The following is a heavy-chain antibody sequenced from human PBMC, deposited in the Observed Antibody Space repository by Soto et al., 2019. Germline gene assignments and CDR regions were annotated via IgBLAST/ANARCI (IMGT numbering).Heavy chain of an antibody. CDR2: VSPIGTP. J-gene: IGHJ6*02. CDR1: GDSISGGYY. Sequence: QVQLQESGPGLVKPSQTLSLTCSVSGDSISGGYYWSWIRQHPGKVLEWIGYVSPIGTPYYSPSLSSRVSISMHTSKNQLSLEVRSVSAADTAVYYCARDRGSYGMDVWGQGTTVTVSS. CDR3: ARDRGSYGMDV. V-gene: IGHV4-31*03.